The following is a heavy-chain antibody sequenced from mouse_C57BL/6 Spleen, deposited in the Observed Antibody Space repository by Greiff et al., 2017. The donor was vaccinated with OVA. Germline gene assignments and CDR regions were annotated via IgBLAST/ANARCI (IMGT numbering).Heavy chain of an antibody. CDR1: GFTFSDYY. V-gene: IGHV5-16*01. Sequence: EVKLVESEGGLVQPGSSMKLSCTASGFTFSDYYMAWVRQVPEKGLEWVANINYDGSSTYYLDSLKSRFIISRDNAKNILYLQMSSLKSEDTATYYCARERLGYAMDYWGQGTSVTVSS. CDR2: INYDGSST. CDR3: ARERLGYAMDY. J-gene: IGHJ4*01. D-gene: IGHD4-1*01.